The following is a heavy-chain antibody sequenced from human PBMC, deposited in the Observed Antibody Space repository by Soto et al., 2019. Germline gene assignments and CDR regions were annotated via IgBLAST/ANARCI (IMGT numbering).Heavy chain of an antibody. CDR3: ARGLLLRYFDWLFPPHAFDI. Sequence: ASVKVSCKASGYSFTSYYMHWVRQAPGQGLEWMGIINPSGGSTSYAQKFQGRVTMTRDTSTSTVYMELGSLRSEDTAVYYCARGLLLRYFDWLFPPHAFDIWGQGTMVTVSS. CDR2: INPSGGST. D-gene: IGHD3-9*01. CDR1: GYSFTSYY. J-gene: IGHJ3*02. V-gene: IGHV1-46*03.